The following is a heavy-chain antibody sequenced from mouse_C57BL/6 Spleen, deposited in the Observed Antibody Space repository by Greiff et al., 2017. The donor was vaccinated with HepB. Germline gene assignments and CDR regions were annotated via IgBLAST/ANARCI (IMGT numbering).Heavy chain of an antibody. V-gene: IGHV1-80*01. CDR1: GYAFSSYW. D-gene: IGHD2-3*01. CDR3: ARVALYDYFAMDD. J-gene: IGHJ4*01. Sequence: QVQLQQSGAELVKPGASVKISCKASGYAFSSYWMNWVKQRPGKGLEWIGQIYPGDGDTNYNGKFKGKATLTADKSSSTAYMPLSSLTSEDSAVYFCARVALYDYFAMDDWGQGTSVTVSS. CDR2: IYPGDGDT.